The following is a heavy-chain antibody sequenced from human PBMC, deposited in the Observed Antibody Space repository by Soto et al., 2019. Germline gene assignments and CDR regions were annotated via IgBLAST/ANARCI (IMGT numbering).Heavy chain of an antibody. CDR1: GFSLSTSGVD. J-gene: IGHJ4*02. Sequence: QITLKESGPTLVNPTQTLTLTCTFSGFSLSTSGVDVGWIRQPPGKALEWLALIYWDDDKRYSPSLNSRLTTTKDPSKNQVVLTMTNMDPLDTATYYCAHRRPYSNSPEYFFDYWGQGTLVTVSS. CDR2: IYWDDDK. D-gene: IGHD6-6*01. V-gene: IGHV2-5*02. CDR3: AHRRPYSNSPEYFFDY.